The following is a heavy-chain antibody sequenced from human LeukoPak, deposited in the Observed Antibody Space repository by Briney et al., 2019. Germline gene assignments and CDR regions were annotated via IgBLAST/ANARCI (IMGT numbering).Heavy chain of an antibody. V-gene: IGHV4-59*08. CDR2: FHYSGST. D-gene: IGHD2-15*01. Sequence: PGGSLRPSCSASGFSFRSYAMHWVRQAPGKGLECIGYFHYSGSTNYNPSLKSRVTISVDPSKNQFSLNLRSVTAADTAVYYCARLGLPSAFDIWGQGTMVTVSS. CDR1: GFSFRSYA. J-gene: IGHJ3*02. CDR3: ARLGLPSAFDI.